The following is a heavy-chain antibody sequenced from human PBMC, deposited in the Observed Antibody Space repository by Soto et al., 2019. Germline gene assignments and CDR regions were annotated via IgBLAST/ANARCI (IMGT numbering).Heavy chain of an antibody. CDR3: ARGIATGQLDP. Sequence: ASVKVSCKASGYTFTRYTMNWVRQAPGQRLEWMGWINPDNGNTKSSQKFQDRVIITRDTSASTAYMDLSSLRSEDTAVYYCARGIATGQLDPWGQGPLVTVSS. D-gene: IGHD2-15*01. CDR1: GYTFTRYT. J-gene: IGHJ5*02. CDR2: INPDNGNT. V-gene: IGHV1-3*01.